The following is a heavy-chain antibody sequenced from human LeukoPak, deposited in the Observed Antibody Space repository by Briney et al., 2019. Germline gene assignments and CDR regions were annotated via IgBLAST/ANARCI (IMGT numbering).Heavy chain of an antibody. Sequence: SETLSLTCTVSGYSINSGYFWGWVRQPPGKGPEWIGSIFHTGDVYYNPSLRSRVTMSVDTSKNQFSLKLSSVTAADTAVYYCAREYYDIFGGGTYYYYMDVWGKGTTVTISS. D-gene: IGHD3-9*01. CDR1: GYSINSGYF. J-gene: IGHJ6*03. CDR3: AREYYDIFGGGTYYYYMDV. CDR2: IFHTGDV. V-gene: IGHV4-38-2*02.